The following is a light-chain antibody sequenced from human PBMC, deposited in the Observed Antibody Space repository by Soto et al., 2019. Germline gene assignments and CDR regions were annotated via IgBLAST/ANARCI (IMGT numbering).Light chain of an antibody. CDR1: QGISSS. J-gene: IGKJ4*01. CDR3: QQLNNYPLT. CDR2: AAS. Sequence: DIHLTQSPTFLSASVGDRVTITCRASQGISSSLAWYQQKPGKAPKILIYAASTFQSGVPSRFSGSGSGTEFTLTISSLQPEDFGTYYCQQLNNYPLTFGGGTKVEIK. V-gene: IGKV1-9*01.